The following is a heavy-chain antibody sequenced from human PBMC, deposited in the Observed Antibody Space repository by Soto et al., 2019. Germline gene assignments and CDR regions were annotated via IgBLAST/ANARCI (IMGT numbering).Heavy chain of an antibody. CDR2: IYYSGST. D-gene: IGHD6-13*01. Sequence: SETLSLTCAVSGGSISSSNWWSWVRQHPGKGLEWIGYIYYSGSTYYNPSLKSRVTISVDTSKNQFSLKLSSVTAADTAVYYCARDLQYSRLFYGMDVWGQGTTVTVSS. V-gene: IGHV4-31*11. CDR3: ARDLQYSRLFYGMDV. J-gene: IGHJ6*02. CDR1: GGSISSSNW.